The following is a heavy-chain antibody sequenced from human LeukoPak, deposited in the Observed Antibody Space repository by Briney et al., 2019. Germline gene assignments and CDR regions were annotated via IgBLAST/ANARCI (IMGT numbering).Heavy chain of an antibody. J-gene: IGHJ4*02. D-gene: IGHD3-22*01. Sequence: SETLSLTCAVYGGSFSGYYWSWIRQPPGKGLEWIGEINHSGSTNYNPSLKSRVTISVDTSKNQFSLKLSSVTAADTAVYYCARDRSYYDSSGYVDYWGQGTLVTVPS. V-gene: IGHV4-34*01. CDR3: ARDRSYYDSSGYVDY. CDR2: INHSGST. CDR1: GGSFSGYY.